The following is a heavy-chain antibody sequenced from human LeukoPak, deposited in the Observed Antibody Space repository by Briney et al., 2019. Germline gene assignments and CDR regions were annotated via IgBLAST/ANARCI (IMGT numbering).Heavy chain of an antibody. V-gene: IGHV3-21*01. J-gene: IGHJ4*02. CDR2: ISGSSRYI. CDR3: ARHYYGDYYFDY. Sequence: GGSLRLSCAASGFTFSSYTMSWVRQAPGKGLELFSSISGSSRYIYYADSVKGRFTLSRDNARNSLYLQMSSLRAEDTAVYYCARHYYGDYYFDYWGQGTLVTVSS. CDR1: GFTFSSYT. D-gene: IGHD4-17*01.